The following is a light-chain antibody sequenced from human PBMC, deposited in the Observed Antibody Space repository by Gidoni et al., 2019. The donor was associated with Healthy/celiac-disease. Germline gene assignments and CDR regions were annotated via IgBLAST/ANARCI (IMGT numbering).Light chain of an antibody. V-gene: IGKV1-39*01. J-gene: IGKJ1*01. CDR2: AAS. CDR1: QSISSY. CDR3: QQSYSTLPWT. Sequence: DIQPAQSRSPLSASLGDRVTITCRASQSISSYLNCYQQKPGKAPQRLIYAASSLQSGVPSRFSGSRSWTDYTLPISSLQPEDFAAVYCQQSYSTLPWTFGQGTKVEIK.